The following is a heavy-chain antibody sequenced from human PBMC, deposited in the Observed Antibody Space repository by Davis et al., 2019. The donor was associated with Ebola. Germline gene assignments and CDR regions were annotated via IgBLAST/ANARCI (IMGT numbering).Heavy chain of an antibody. CDR1: GFTFSSYG. CDR2: ISYDGSNK. V-gene: IGHV3-30*03. CDR3: ARIAGTFRDGYNAY. Sequence: GESLKISCAASGFTFSSYGMHWVRQAPGKGLEWVAVISYDGSNKYYADSVKGRFTISRDNSKNTLYLQMNSLRAEDTAVYYCARIAGTFRDGYNAYWGQGTLVTVSS. J-gene: IGHJ4*02. D-gene: IGHD5-24*01.